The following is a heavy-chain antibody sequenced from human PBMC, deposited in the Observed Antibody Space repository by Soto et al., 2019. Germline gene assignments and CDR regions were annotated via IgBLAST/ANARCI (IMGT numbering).Heavy chain of an antibody. Sequence: GGSLRLSCAASGLTFSSYAMHWVRQAPGKGLEWVAVISYDGSNKYYADSVKGRFTISRDNSKNTLYLQMNSLRAEDTAVYYCARDRGSGSYYKRGYYYGMDVWGQGTTVTVSS. CDR3: ARDRGSGSYYKRGYYYGMDV. CDR1: GLTFSSYA. J-gene: IGHJ6*02. V-gene: IGHV3-30-3*01. D-gene: IGHD3-10*01. CDR2: ISYDGSNK.